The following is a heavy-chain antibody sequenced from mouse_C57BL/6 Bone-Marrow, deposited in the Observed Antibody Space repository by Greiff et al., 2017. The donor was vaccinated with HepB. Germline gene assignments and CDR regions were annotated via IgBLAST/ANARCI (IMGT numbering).Heavy chain of an antibody. D-gene: IGHD2-3*01. Sequence: VKVVESGAELARPGASVKLSCKASGYTFTSYGISWVKQRTGQGLEWIGEIYPRSGNTYYNEKFKGKATLTADKSSSTAYMELRSLTSEDSAVYFCARDGYYVYWYFDVWGTGTTVTVSS. J-gene: IGHJ1*03. CDR2: IYPRSGNT. CDR3: ARDGYYVYWYFDV. CDR1: GYTFTSYG. V-gene: IGHV1-81*01.